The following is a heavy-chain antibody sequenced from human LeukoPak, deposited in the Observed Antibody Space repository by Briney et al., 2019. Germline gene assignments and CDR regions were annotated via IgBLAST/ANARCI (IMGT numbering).Heavy chain of an antibody. Sequence: SETLSLTCTVSGGSISSYYWSWIRQPAGKGLEWIGRIYTSGSTNYNPSLKSRVTMSVDTSKNQFSLKLSSVTAADTAVYYCARETSHSARLGIDYWGQGTLVTVSS. V-gene: IGHV4-4*07. D-gene: IGHD4-11*01. CDR2: IYTSGST. J-gene: IGHJ4*02. CDR3: ARETSHSARLGIDY. CDR1: GGSISSYY.